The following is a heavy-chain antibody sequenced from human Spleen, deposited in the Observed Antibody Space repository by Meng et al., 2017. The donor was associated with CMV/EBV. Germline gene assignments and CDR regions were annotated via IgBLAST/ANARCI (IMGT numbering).Heavy chain of an antibody. CDR2: NIPVFDTP. J-gene: IGHJ6*02. D-gene: IGHD5-12*01. CDR3: ARSKIVARSYYYYGMDV. CDR1: EDTFSSYA. V-gene: IGHV1-69*05. Sequence: SVKVSCKASEDTFSSYAISWVRQAPGQGLEWMGGNIPVFDTPVYAQKFQGRVSMTTDESTSTAYMELSSLRSDDTAVYYCARSKIVARSYYYYGMDVWGQGTTVTVSS.